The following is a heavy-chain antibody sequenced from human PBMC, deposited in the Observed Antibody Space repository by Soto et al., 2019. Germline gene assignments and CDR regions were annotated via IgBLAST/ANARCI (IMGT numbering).Heavy chain of an antibody. Sequence: SETLSLTCTVSGGSISGYYWSWLRQPPGKGLEWIGYIYNIIGSTSYNPNLRSRVTMSIDTSKNQFSLKLSSVTAADTAVYYCARADYGYDMVNWFDPWGQGTLVTVSS. CDR2: IYNIIGST. D-gene: IGHD3-9*01. CDR3: ARADYGYDMVNWFDP. J-gene: IGHJ5*02. V-gene: IGHV4-59*12. CDR1: GGSISGYY.